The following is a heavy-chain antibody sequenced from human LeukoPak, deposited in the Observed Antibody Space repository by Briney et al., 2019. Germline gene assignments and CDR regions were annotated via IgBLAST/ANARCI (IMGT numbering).Heavy chain of an antibody. D-gene: IGHD3-10*01. CDR3: ARVRKGTMVRGVIISRYYYGMDV. Sequence: PSETLCLTCAVYGGSLSGYYWSWIRQPPGKGLEWIGEINHSGSTNYNPSLKSRVTISVDTSKNQFSLKLSSVTAADTAVYYCARVRKGTMVRGVIISRYYYGMDVWGQGTTVTVSS. CDR1: GGSLSGYY. J-gene: IGHJ6*02. CDR2: INHSGST. V-gene: IGHV4-34*01.